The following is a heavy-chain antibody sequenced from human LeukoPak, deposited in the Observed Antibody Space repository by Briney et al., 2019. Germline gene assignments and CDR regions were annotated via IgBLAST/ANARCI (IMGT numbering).Heavy chain of an antibody. CDR2: ITNSSSTI. CDR3: AELGITMIGGV. Sequence: PGGSLRLSCAASGFTFSSYSMIWVRQAPGKGLEWLSYITNSSSTIYYADSVKGRFTISRDNAKNSLYLQMNSLRAEDTAVYYCAELGITMIGGVWGKGTTVTISS. V-gene: IGHV3-48*04. J-gene: IGHJ6*04. CDR1: GFTFSSYS. D-gene: IGHD3-10*02.